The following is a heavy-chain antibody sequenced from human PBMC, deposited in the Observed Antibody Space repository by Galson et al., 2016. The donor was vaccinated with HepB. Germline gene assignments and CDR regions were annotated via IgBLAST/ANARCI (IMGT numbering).Heavy chain of an antibody. D-gene: IGHD3-22*01. CDR1: GNTFTGHY. V-gene: IGHV1-2*02. CDR2: INPKSGDT. J-gene: IGHJ5*01. Sequence: SVKVSCKASGNTFTGHYMHWVRQAPGQGLEWMGWINPKSGDTNYAQTFQGRVTMTRDTSISTAYMELRRLTPDDTAVYYCARETGGRYYDSSGYDNYYSWFDSWGQGTLVTVPS. CDR3: ARETGGRYYDSSGYDNYYSWFDS.